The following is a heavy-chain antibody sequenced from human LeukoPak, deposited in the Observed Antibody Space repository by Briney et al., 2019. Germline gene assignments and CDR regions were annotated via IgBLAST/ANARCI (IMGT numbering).Heavy chain of an antibody. CDR1: GVTVSSNY. CDR3: ARNDYGLWYGMDV. D-gene: IGHD4/OR15-4a*01. CDR2: IYNGGTT. Sequence: GGSLRLSCEVSGVTVSSNYMSWVRQAPGKGLECVSIIYNGGTTYYADSVKGRFTFSRDNSKNTLYLQMNSLRAEDTAVYYCARNDYGLWYGMDVWGQGTTVTVSS. V-gene: IGHV3-66*01. J-gene: IGHJ6*02.